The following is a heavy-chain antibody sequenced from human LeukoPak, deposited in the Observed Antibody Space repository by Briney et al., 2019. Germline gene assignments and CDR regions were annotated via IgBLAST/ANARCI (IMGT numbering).Heavy chain of an antibody. J-gene: IGHJ4*02. CDR1: GYTLTELA. CDR2: FEAEGGET. D-gene: IGHD2-15*01. CDR3: ATGGVFDDIGDEPADY. Sequence: ASVKVSCKVSGYTLTELAIHWVRQAPGRGPEWMGGFEAEGGETVYAQRFQGRVTVTEDTSTDTAYMELSGLRSEDTAVYYCATGGVFDDIGDEPADYWGRGTLVTVSS. V-gene: IGHV1-24*01.